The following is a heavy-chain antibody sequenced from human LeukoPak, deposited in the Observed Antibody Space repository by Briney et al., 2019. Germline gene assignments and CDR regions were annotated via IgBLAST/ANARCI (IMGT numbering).Heavy chain of an antibody. D-gene: IGHD6-19*01. CDR2: ISAYNGNT. V-gene: IGHV1-18*01. CDR1: GYTFTSYG. J-gene: IGHJ5*02. Sequence: ASVKVSCKASGYTFTSYGISWVRQAPGQGLEWMGWISAYNGNTNYAQKLQGRVTMTTDTSTSTAYMELRSLRSDDTAVYYCARDSSGWTDPGENNWFDPWGQGTLVTVSS. CDR3: ARDSSGWTDPGENNWFDP.